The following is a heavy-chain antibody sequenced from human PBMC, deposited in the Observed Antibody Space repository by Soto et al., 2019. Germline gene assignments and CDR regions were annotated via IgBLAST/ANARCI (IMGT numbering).Heavy chain of an antibody. CDR2: INPSGGST. D-gene: IGHD5-12*01. J-gene: IGHJ4*02. CDR3: ARGEGGYDLAKGDIDY. Sequence: GASVKVSCKASGYTFTSYYMHWVRQAPGQGLEWMGIINPSGGSTSYAQKFQGRVTMTRDTSTSTVYMELSSLRSEDTAVYYCARGEGGYDLAKGDIDYWGQGTLVTV. V-gene: IGHV1-46*01. CDR1: GYTFTSYY.